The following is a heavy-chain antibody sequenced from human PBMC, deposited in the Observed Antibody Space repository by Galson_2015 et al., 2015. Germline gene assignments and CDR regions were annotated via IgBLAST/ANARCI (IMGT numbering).Heavy chain of an antibody. V-gene: IGHV3-74*01. Sequence: SLRLSCAASGFTYSSSRMHWVRQAPGKGLVWVSRIKGDGSGTTYADSVKGRFTISRDNAKSTLYLQMNSLRAEDTAVYYCARDQGYSYHYWGQGTLVTVSS. CDR3: ARDQGYSYHY. J-gene: IGHJ4*02. CDR2: IKGDGSGT. D-gene: IGHD5-18*01. CDR1: GFTYSSSR.